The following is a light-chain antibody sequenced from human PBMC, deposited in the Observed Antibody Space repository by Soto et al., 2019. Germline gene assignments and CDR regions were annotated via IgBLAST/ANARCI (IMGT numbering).Light chain of an antibody. CDR3: QQYNNCPPIT. V-gene: IGKV3-15*01. J-gene: IGKJ5*01. CDR2: GAP. Sequence: EIVMTQSPATLSVSPGERATLSCRASQSVSSNLAWYQQKPGQAPRLLIYGAPTRATGIPARFSGSGSGTEFTLTISSLQSEDFAVYYCQQYNNCPPITFGQGTRLEI. CDR1: QSVSSN.